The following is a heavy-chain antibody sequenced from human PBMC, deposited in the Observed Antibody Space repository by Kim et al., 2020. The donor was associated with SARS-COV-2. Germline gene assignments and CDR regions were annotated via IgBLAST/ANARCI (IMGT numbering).Heavy chain of an antibody. V-gene: IGHV3-33*01. Sequence: GGSLRLSCAASGFTFSSYGMHWVRQAPGKGLEWVAVIWYDGSNKYYADSVKGRFTISRDNSKNTLYLQMNSLRAEDTAVYYCARWRGRSLGSGSYYNYFDYWGQGTLVTVSS. CDR3: ARWRGRSLGSGSYYNYFDY. CDR2: IWYDGSNK. D-gene: IGHD3-10*01. CDR1: GFTFSSYG. J-gene: IGHJ4*02.